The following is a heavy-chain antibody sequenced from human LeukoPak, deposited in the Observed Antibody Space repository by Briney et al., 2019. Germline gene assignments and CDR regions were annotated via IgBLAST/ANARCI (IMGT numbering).Heavy chain of an antibody. J-gene: IGHJ3*02. CDR2: IYYSGST. V-gene: IGHV4-39*07. CDR3: ARDSPVGLYDAFDI. CDR1: GGSISSSSYY. Sequence: PSETLSLTCTVSGGSISSSSYYWGWIRQPPGKGLEWIGSIYYSGSTYYNPSLKSRVTISVDTSKNQFSLKLSSVTAADTAVYYCARDSPVGLYDAFDIWGQGTMVTVSS. D-gene: IGHD2/OR15-2a*01.